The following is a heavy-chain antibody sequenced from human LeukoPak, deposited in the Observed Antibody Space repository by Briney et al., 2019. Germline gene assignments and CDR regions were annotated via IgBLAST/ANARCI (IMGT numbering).Heavy chain of an antibody. J-gene: IGHJ4*02. CDR2: IRYDGSNK. Sequence: GGSLRLSCAASGFTFSSYGMHWVRQAPGKGLEWVAFIRYDGSNKYYADSVKGRFTISRDNSKNTLYLQMNSLRAEDTAVYYCAKDFRYSSSSQDYWGRGTLVTVSS. CDR3: AKDFRYSSSSQDY. V-gene: IGHV3-30*02. D-gene: IGHD6-6*01. CDR1: GFTFSSYG.